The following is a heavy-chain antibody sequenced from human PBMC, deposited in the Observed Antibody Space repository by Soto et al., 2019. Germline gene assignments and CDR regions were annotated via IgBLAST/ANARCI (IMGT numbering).Heavy chain of an antibody. CDR3: ARGAGTCPFDY. Sequence: ASVKVSCKASGYIFTSYYIHWVRQAPGQGLEWMGWINPFDGSRMFAQSFQGRVTMTRDTSTSTVYMEVSSLRSEDTAVYYCARGAGTCPFDYWGQGTLVIVSS. CDR2: INPFDGSR. D-gene: IGHD1-26*01. CDR1: GYIFTSYY. V-gene: IGHV1-46*01. J-gene: IGHJ4*02.